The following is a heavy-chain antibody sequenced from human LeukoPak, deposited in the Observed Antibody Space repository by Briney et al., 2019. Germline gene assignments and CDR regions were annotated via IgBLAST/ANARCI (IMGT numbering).Heavy chain of an antibody. CDR2: IRSVGRDT. CDR3: ATDMGEAGSGSYHFGLDV. V-gene: IGHV3-74*01. CDR1: GFTFSSHL. J-gene: IGHJ6*02. Sequence: GGSLRLSCAASGFTFSSHLMYWVRQAPGKGLLWVSRIRSVGRDTTYADSVKGRFTISRDNAKNTLDLQMNSLRAEDTAVYYCATDMGEAGSGSYHFGLDVWGQGTTVTVSS. D-gene: IGHD3-22*01.